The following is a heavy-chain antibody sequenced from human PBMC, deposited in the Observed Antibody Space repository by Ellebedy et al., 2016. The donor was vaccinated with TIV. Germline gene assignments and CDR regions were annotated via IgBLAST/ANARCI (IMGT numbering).Heavy chain of an antibody. Sequence: GESLKISCAASGFTFSSYAMSWVRQAPGKGLEWVSAISGSGGSTYYADSVKGRFTISRDNSKNTLYLQMNSLRAEDTAVYYCAKGPVVVPAAMSVYFDYWGQGTLVTVSS. J-gene: IGHJ4*02. D-gene: IGHD2-2*01. V-gene: IGHV3-23*01. CDR3: AKGPVVVPAAMSVYFDY. CDR1: GFTFSSYA. CDR2: ISGSGGST.